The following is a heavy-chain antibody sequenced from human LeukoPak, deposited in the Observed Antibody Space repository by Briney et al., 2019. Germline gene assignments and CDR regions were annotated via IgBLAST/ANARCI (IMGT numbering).Heavy chain of an antibody. CDR3: ERGGKLDY. CDR2: ISYDGSNK. D-gene: IGHD3-10*01. J-gene: IGHJ4*02. V-gene: IGHV3-30*04. Sequence: PGRSLRLSCAASGFTFSSYAMHWVRQAPGKGLEWVAVISYDGSNKYYADSVKGRFTISRDNSKNTLYLQMNSLRAEDTAVYYCERGGKLDYWGQGTLVTVSS. CDR1: GFTFSSYA.